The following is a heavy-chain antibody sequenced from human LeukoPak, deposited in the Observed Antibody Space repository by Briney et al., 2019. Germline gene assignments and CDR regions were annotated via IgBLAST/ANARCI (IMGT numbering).Heavy chain of an antibody. Sequence: GGSLRLSCEASGFTFGSYSMNWVRRAPRKGLEWVSPIGSSSSYIYYADSVKGRFTISRDNATNSLYLQMNSLRAEDTAVYYCARDLGDFWSGYVSPDAFDIWGQGTMATVSS. J-gene: IGHJ3*02. CDR1: GFTFGSYS. V-gene: IGHV3-21*01. CDR3: ARDLGDFWSGYVSPDAFDI. D-gene: IGHD3-3*01. CDR2: IGSSSSYI.